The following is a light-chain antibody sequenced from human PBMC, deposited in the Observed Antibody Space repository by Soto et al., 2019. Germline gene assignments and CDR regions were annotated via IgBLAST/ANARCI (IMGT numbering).Light chain of an antibody. J-gene: IGKJ1*01. CDR2: DAS. Sequence: IVLTQSPGTLSLSPGERATLSCRASQSVSSYLDWYQQKPGQAPRLLIYDASNWATGIPARFSGSGSGTDFTFTISSLQSEDIAVYYCQQYDNRPRTFGHGTKVDIK. CDR1: QSVSSY. CDR3: QQYDNRPRT. V-gene: IGKV3-15*01.